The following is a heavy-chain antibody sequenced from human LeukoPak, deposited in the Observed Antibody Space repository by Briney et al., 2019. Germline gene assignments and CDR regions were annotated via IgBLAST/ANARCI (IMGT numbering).Heavy chain of an antibody. CDR2: INTGSNYI. J-gene: IGHJ6*03. CDR1: GFPFSSYS. D-gene: IGHD3-10*01. CDR3: ARGLRGSGSPYYYYYMDV. Sequence: GRSLRLSCAASGFPFSSYSMNWVRQAPGKGLEWVSCINTGSNYIYYADSVKGRFTISRDNAKNSLYLQMNSLRVEDTAVYYCARGLRGSGSPYYYYYMDVWGKGTTVTVSS. V-gene: IGHV3-21*01.